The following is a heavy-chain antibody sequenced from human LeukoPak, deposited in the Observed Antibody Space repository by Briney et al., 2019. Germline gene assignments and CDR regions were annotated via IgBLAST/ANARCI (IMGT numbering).Heavy chain of an antibody. CDR2: ISWNSGSI. CDR3: AKDGSSLVGYSYGYNFDY. V-gene: IGHV3-9*01. Sequence: GGSLRLSCAASGFTFEDYAMHWVRQAPGKGLEWVSGISWNSGSIGYADSVKGRFTISRDNAKNSLYLQMNSLRAEDTALYYCAKDGSSLVGYSYGYNFDYWGQGTLVTASS. D-gene: IGHD5-18*01. J-gene: IGHJ4*02. CDR1: GFTFEDYA.